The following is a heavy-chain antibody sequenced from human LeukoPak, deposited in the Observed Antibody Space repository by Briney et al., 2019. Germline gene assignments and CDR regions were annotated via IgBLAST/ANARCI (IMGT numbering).Heavy chain of an antibody. V-gene: IGHV4-38-2*02. D-gene: IGHD2-21*01. CDR3: ARVLLVNSPPHCGDY. Sequence: SETLSLTCTVSGFSISSGYYWGWIRQPPGKGLEWIAAIYHSGATYYNPSLKSRVTMSVDTSENQFSLKLRSVTAADTAVYYCARVLLVNSPPHCGDYWGQGTLVIVSS. J-gene: IGHJ4*02. CDR2: IYHSGAT. CDR1: GFSISSGYY.